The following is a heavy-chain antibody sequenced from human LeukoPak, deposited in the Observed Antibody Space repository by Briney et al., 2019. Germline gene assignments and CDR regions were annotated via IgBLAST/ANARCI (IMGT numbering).Heavy chain of an antibody. V-gene: IGHV4-34*01. CDR2: INHSGST. D-gene: IGHD3-10*01. CDR3: ARNRYYYGSRNYGVPNWFDP. Sequence: PSETLSLTRAVYGGSFSGYYWSWIRQPPGPGLECIGEINHSGSTNYNPPPKSRVTISVDTSKNQFYLKLNSVTAADTAVYYCARNRYYYGSRNYGVPNWFDPWGQGTLVTVSS. CDR1: GGSFSGYY. J-gene: IGHJ5*02.